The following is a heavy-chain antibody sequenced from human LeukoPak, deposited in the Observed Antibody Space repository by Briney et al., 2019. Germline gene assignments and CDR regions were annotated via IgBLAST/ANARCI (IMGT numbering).Heavy chain of an antibody. CDR1: GGSISSYY. CDR2: IYYSGST. V-gene: IGHV4-59*08. D-gene: IGHD2-2*02. CDR3: ARHGIVVVPAAIWWFDP. Sequence: SETLSLTCTVPGGSISSYYWSWIRQPPGKALEWLGYIYYSGSTNYNPSLKSRVTISVDTSKNQFSLKLSSVTAADTAVYYCARHGIVVVPAAIWWFDPWDQGTLVTVSS. J-gene: IGHJ5*02.